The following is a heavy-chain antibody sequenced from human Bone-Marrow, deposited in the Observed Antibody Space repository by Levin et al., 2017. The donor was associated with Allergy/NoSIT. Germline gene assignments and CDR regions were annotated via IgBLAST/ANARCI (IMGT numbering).Heavy chain of an antibody. Sequence: GESLKISCKASGYTFTSYGISWVRQAPGQGLEWMGWISAYNGNTNYAQKLQGRVTMTTDTSTSTAYMELRSLRSDDTAVYYCARAASVIVATPEDYWGQGTLVTVSS. CDR1: GYTFTSYG. D-gene: IGHD5-12*01. CDR2: ISAYNGNT. V-gene: IGHV1-18*01. CDR3: ARAASVIVATPEDY. J-gene: IGHJ4*02.